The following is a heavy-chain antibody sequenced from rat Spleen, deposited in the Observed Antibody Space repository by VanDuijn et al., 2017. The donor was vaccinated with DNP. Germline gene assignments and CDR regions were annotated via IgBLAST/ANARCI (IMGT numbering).Heavy chain of an antibody. CDR1: GFTFSDYG. J-gene: IGHJ2*01. V-gene: IGHV5-20*01. CDR3: ARGYYFDY. CDR2: ISYDGYSA. Sequence: EVQLVESGGGLVQPGRSMKLSCAASGFTFSDYGMAWVLQAPTEGLEWIASISYDGYSAYYRDSVKGRFSISRDNAKSTLYLQMESLRSEDTATYYCARGYYFDYWGQGVMVTVSS.